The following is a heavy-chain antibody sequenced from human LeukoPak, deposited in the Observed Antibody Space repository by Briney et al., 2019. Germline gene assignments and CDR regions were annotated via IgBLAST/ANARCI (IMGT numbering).Heavy chain of an antibody. Sequence: GGSPRLSCAASGFTFSSYGMHWVRQAPGKGLEWLAFIPYDGSNKFYTDSVKGRFTISRDNSENTLYLQMNSLRDEDTAVYYCAKGVGGSANYYYMDVWGKGTTVTVSS. CDR2: IPYDGSNK. D-gene: IGHD3-10*01. CDR1: GFTFSSYG. CDR3: AKGVGGSANYYYMDV. J-gene: IGHJ6*03. V-gene: IGHV3-30*02.